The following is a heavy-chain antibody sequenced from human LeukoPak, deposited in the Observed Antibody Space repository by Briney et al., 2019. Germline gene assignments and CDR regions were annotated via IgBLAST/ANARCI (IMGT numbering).Heavy chain of an antibody. D-gene: IGHD5-12*01. V-gene: IGHV4-4*02. CDR1: GGSISSSNW. Sequence: SGTLSLTCAVSGGSISSSNWWSWVRQPPGKGLEWIGEIYHSGSTNYNPSLKSRVTISVDKSKNQFSLKLSSVTAADTAVYYCATTERGYSGYDPGSLYYYYGMDVWGKGTTVTVSS. CDR2: IYHSGST. CDR3: ATTERGYSGYDPGSLYYYYGMDV. J-gene: IGHJ6*04.